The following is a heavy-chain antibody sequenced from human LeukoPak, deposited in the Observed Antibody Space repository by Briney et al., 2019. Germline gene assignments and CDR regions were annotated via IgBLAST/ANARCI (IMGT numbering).Heavy chain of an antibody. V-gene: IGHV3-30*18. CDR1: GFTFSSYG. CDR2: ISYDGSNK. Sequence: GGSLRLSCAASGFTFSSYGMHWVRQAPGKGLEWVAVISYDGSNKYYADSVKGRFTISRDNAKNSLYLQMNSLRAEDTALYYCAKGSDNYYDSSGYPDYWGQGTLVTVSS. D-gene: IGHD3-22*01. J-gene: IGHJ4*02. CDR3: AKGSDNYYDSSGYPDY.